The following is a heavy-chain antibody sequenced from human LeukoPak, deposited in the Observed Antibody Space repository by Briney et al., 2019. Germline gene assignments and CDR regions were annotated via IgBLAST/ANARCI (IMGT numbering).Heavy chain of an antibody. Sequence: PGGSLRLSCAASGFTLSSYAMHWVRQAPGKGLEWVAVISYDGSNKYYSDSMKGLFTISIHNSKSTLYLQMNSLRAEDTAVYYCARDRVGATDYFDYWGQGTLVTVSS. CDR3: ARDRVGATDYFDY. D-gene: IGHD1-26*01. CDR1: GFTLSSYA. J-gene: IGHJ4*02. CDR2: ISYDGSNK. V-gene: IGHV3-30-3*01.